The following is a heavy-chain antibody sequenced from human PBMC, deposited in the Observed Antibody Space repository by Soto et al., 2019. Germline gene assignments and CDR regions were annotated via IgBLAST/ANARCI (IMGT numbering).Heavy chain of an antibody. CDR1: GGSISSYY. V-gene: IGHV4-59*08. Sequence: QVQLQESGPGLVKPSETLSLTCTVSGGSISSYYWSWIRQPPGQGLEWIGYIYYSGSTNYNPPLKRRVTLSVDTSKSQFSLNLGSVTAAATAVYYWARHQDSWGQGTLVTVSS. CDR2: IYYSGST. J-gene: IGHJ5*01. CDR3: ARHQDS.